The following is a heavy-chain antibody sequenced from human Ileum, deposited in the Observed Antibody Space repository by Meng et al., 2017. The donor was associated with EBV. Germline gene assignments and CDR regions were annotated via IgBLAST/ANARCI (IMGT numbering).Heavy chain of an antibody. CDR3: AMGPDYAKTGY. D-gene: IGHD4-17*01. CDR1: GGSISSSNYC. J-gene: IGHJ4*02. CDR2: ICYTDYT. Sequence: QPLPPESGPGLVKPSATLSLTCSVSGGSISSSNYCWGWIRQPPGKGLEWIQSICYTDYTYYNPSLKSRVTISADKSKNQFSLRLNSLTAADTAVYYCAMGPDYAKTGYWGQGTLVTVSS. V-gene: IGHV4-39*01.